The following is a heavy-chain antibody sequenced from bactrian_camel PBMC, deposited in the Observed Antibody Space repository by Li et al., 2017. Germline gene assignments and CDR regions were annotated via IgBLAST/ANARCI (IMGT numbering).Heavy chain of an antibody. V-gene: IGHV3S53*01. CDR2: IDSVGTT. CDR3: AVGRFSGQCGLRADFAH. Sequence: HVQLVESGGGSVQAGGSLRLSCTASGYKTASGYNCLGWFRRAPGKEREGVAAIDSVGTTTYADSVKARFIVSKGNAKNTLTLQMNSLKPEDTAMYVCAVGRFSGQCGLRADFAHWGQGTQVTVS. CDR1: GYKTASGYNC. J-gene: IGHJ6*01. D-gene: IGHD2*01.